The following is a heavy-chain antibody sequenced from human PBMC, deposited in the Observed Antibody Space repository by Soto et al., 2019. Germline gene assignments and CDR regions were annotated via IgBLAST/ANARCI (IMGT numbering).Heavy chain of an antibody. V-gene: IGHV4-4*07. Sequence: SETLSLACTVSGGSISSYYWSWIRQPAGKGLEWIGRIYTSGSTNYNPSLKSRVTMSVDTSKNQFSLKLSSVTAADTAVYYCARDQRDCSGGSCYYYCMDVWGQGTTVTVSS. CDR2: IYTSGST. CDR1: GGSISSYY. CDR3: ARDQRDCSGGSCYYYCMDV. D-gene: IGHD2-15*01. J-gene: IGHJ6*02.